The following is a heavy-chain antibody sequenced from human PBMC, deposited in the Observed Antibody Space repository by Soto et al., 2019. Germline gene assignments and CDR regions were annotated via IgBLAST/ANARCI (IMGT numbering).Heavy chain of an antibody. Sequence: SVKVSCKASGFTFTSSAVQWVRQARGQRLEWIGWIVVGSGNTNYAQKFQERVTITRDMSTSTAYMELSSLRSEDTAVYYCAACLYYDFWSGYPTAIDYWGQGTLVTVSS. CDR2: IVVGSGNT. J-gene: IGHJ4*02. D-gene: IGHD3-3*01. CDR3: AACLYYDFWSGYPTAIDY. V-gene: IGHV1-58*01. CDR1: GFTFTSSA.